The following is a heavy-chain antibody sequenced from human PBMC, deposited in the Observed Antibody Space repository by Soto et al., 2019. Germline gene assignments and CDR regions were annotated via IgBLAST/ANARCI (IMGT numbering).Heavy chain of an antibody. CDR1: GDSLRSGDYY. J-gene: IGHJ5*02. D-gene: IGHD2-2*01. Sequence: SETLSLTCTVSGDSLRSGDYYWSWIRQPPGKGLEWIGYIYNSGSTYYEPSLRSRLTISEGLSKNQLSLRLTAVTAADTAVYYCARGVDTMAFDHWGQGTLVTVSS. V-gene: IGHV4-30-4*02. CDR3: ARGVDTMAFDH. CDR2: IYNSGST.